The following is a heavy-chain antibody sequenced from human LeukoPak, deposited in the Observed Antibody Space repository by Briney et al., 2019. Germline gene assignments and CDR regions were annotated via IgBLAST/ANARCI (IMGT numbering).Heavy chain of an antibody. J-gene: IGHJ3*01. CDR2: IYYTGSS. CDR1: GGSISTYY. D-gene: IGHD2-21*02. V-gene: IGHV4-59*01. Sequence: SETLSLTCTVSGGSISTYYWNWIRQPPGQGLEWIGYIYYTGSSNYNPSLKSRLTISLDTSKNQFSLNLSSVTAADTAVYYCVRRVVVVTANDKSDAFDVWGQGTVVTVSS. CDR3: VRRVVVVTANDKSDAFDV.